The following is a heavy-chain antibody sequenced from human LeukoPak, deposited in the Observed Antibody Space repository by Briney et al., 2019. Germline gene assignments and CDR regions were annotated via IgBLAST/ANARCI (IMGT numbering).Heavy chain of an antibody. CDR1: GGSISSYY. J-gene: IGHJ4*02. CDR2: IYYSGST. Sequence: SETLSLTCTVSGGSISSYYWSWIRQPPGKGLEWIGYIYYSGSTNYNPSLKSRVTISVDTSKNQFSLKLSSVTAADTAVYYCARQEGYSYGYVYWGRGTLVTVSS. CDR3: ARQEGYSYGYVY. D-gene: IGHD5-18*01. V-gene: IGHV4-59*08.